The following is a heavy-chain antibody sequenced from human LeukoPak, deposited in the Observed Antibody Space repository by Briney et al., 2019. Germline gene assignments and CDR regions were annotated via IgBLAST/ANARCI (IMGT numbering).Heavy chain of an antibody. Sequence: GGSLRLSCTASGFTFRTYAMNWVRRAPGKGLEWLSGISGSGNGTYYADSVKGRFIISRDNSKNMVYLQMDSLTVEDTATYYCAKRTMSAFDSWGQGTLLIVSS. CDR2: ISGSGNGT. J-gene: IGHJ4*02. V-gene: IGHV3-23*01. CDR3: AKRTMSAFDS. CDR1: GFTFRTYA.